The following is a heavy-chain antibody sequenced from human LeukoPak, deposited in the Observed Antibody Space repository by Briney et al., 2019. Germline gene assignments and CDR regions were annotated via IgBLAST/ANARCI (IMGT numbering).Heavy chain of an antibody. D-gene: IGHD3-22*01. V-gene: IGHV1-18*01. CDR3: ARGPVPNYYDSSGYPFDP. CDR1: GDALFPYG. Sequence: ASVRVACKISGDALFPYGISWVQQAPGQGLEWMGSISAYNGNTNYAQKLQGRVTMTTDTSTSTAYMELRSLRSDDTAVYYCARGPVPNYYDSSGYPFDPWGQGTLVTVSS. CDR2: ISAYNGNT. J-gene: IGHJ5*02.